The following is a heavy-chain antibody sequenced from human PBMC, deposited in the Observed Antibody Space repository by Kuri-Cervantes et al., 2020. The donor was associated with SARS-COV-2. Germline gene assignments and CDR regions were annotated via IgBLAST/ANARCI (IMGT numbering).Heavy chain of an antibody. CDR3: ARDWAPGFWSGYEDY. J-gene: IGHJ4*02. CDR2: IYHSGST. V-gene: IGHV4-4*02. D-gene: IGHD3-3*01. Sequence: GSLRLSCAVSGGSISSGDYSWSWVRQPPGKGLEWIGEIYHSGSTNYNPSLKSRVTISVDKSKNQFSLKLSSVTAADTAVYYCARDWAPGFWSGYEDYWGQGTLVTVSS. CDR1: GGSISSGDYS.